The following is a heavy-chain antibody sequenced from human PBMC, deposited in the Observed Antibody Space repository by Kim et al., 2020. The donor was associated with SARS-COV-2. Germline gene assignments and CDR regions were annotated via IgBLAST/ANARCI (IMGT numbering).Heavy chain of an antibody. J-gene: IGHJ4*02. Sequence: SVKVSCKASGGTFSSYAISWVRQAPGQGLEWMGGIIPIFGTANYAQKFQGRVTITADESTSTAYMELSSLRSEDTAVYYCARLPDSSNWGRVDYWGQGTLVTVSS. CDR1: GGTFSSYA. CDR2: IIPIFGTA. D-gene: IGHD6-13*01. V-gene: IGHV1-69*13. CDR3: ARLPDSSNWGRVDY.